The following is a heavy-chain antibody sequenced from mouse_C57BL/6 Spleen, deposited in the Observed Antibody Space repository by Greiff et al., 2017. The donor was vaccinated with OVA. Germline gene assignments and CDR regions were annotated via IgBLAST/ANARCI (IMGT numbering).Heavy chain of an antibody. J-gene: IGHJ1*03. CDR2: ISYDGSN. Sequence: DVQLQESGPGLVKPSQSLSLTCSVTGYSITSGYYWNWIRQFPGNKLEWMGYISYDGSNNYNPSLKNRISITRDTSKNQFFLKLNSVTTEDTATYYCAREGDYVYWDFDVWGTGTTVTVSS. V-gene: IGHV3-6*01. CDR3: AREGDYVYWDFDV. D-gene: IGHD2-4*01. CDR1: GYSITSGYY.